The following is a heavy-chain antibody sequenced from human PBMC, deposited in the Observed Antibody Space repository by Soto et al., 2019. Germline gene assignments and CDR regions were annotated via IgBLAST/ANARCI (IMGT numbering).Heavy chain of an antibody. D-gene: IGHD6-13*01. Sequence: QVQLVQSGAEVKKPGSSVKVSCKASGGTFSSYAISWVRQAPGQGLEWMGGIIPIFGTANYAQKFQGRVTITADESTSTAYMELSSLRSEDTAVYYCARALSNYSSSWLTEFYYSYGMDVWGQGTTVTVSS. J-gene: IGHJ6*02. CDR1: GGTFSSYA. V-gene: IGHV1-69*01. CDR3: ARALSNYSSSWLTEFYYSYGMDV. CDR2: IIPIFGTA.